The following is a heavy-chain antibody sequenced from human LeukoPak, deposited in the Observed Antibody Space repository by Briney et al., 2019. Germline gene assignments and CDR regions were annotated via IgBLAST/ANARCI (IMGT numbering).Heavy chain of an antibody. Sequence: ASVKVSCKASGYTFTSYYMHWVRQAPGQGLEWMGIINPSGGSTSYAQKFQGRFTISRDNSKNTLYLQMNSLRVEDTAVYYCARDRSTANGHCSGGYCYAEVGRGQGTRVTVST. V-gene: IGHV1-46*01. D-gene: IGHD2-15*01. CDR2: INPSGGST. J-gene: IGHJ4*02. CDR3: ARDRSTANGHCSGGYCYAEVG. CDR1: GYTFTSYY.